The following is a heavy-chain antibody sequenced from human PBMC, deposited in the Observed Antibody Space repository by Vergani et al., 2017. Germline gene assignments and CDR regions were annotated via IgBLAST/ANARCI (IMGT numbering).Heavy chain of an antibody. CDR2: IDHTGRP. J-gene: IGHJ6*03. D-gene: IGHD4-11*01. CDR1: GESFISYH. V-gene: IGHV4-34*01. CDR3: ARVNTETNGHLYYYYYMDV. Sequence: QVQLQQWGGGLLKPSETLSLTCVVNGESFISYHWTCIRQSPGEGLEWGCDIDHTGRPDYNPSLKSRLPMSVNKSGNQFPLTLNSVTATDTAIYFCARVNTETNGHLYYYYYMDVWGQGTAVTVS.